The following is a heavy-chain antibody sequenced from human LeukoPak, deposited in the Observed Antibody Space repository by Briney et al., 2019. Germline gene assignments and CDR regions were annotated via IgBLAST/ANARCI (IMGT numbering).Heavy chain of an antibody. Sequence: SVKVSCKASGGTFSSYAISWVRQAPGQGLEWMGGVIPIFGTANYAQKFQGRVTITADESTSTAYMELSSLRSEDTAVYYCAREGQIYYYDSSGYYPTILDYWGQGTLVTVSS. CDR3: AREGQIYYYDSSGYYPTILDY. V-gene: IGHV1-69*13. CDR1: GGTFSSYA. CDR2: VIPIFGTA. J-gene: IGHJ4*02. D-gene: IGHD3-22*01.